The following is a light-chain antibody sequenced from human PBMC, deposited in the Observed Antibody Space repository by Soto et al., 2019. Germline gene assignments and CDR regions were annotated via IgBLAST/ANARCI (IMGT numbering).Light chain of an antibody. J-gene: IGLJ2*01. CDR2: GNS. Sequence: QPALPQPPSVSGAPGQKVTISCTGRSSNIGAGYDVHWYQQLPGTAPKLLIYGNSNRPSGVPDRFSGSKSGTSASLAITGLQAEDEADYYCQSYDSSLSVLFGGGTKFTVL. CDR1: SSNIGAGYD. V-gene: IGLV1-40*01. CDR3: QSYDSSLSVL.